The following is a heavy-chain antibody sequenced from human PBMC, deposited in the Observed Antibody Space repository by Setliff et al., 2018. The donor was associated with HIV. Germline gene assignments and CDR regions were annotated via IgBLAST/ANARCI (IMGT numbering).Heavy chain of an antibody. J-gene: IGHJ6*02. Sequence: SETLSLTCTVSGGSISSGDYYWSWIRQPPGKGLEWIGYIYYSGSTYYNPSLKSRVTISADTSKNQFSLKLSSVTAADTAVYYCARDSVVKPGGMDVWGQGTTVTVSS. CDR2: IYYSGST. CDR1: GGSISSGDYY. V-gene: IGHV4-30-4*08. CDR3: ARDSVVKPGGMDV. D-gene: IGHD2-15*01.